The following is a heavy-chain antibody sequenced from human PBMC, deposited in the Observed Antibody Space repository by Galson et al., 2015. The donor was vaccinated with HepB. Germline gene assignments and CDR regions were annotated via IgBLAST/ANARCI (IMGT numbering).Heavy chain of an antibody. CDR2: INPSGGST. Sequence: SVKVSCKASGYTFTSYYMHWVRQAPGQGLEWMGIINPSGGSTSYAQKLQGRVTMTRDTSTSTVYMELSSLRSEDTAVYHCARVGVGRLRYFDWLLSGVMDVWGQGTTVTVSS. D-gene: IGHD3-9*01. J-gene: IGHJ6*02. V-gene: IGHV1-46*04. CDR1: GYTFTSYY. CDR3: ARVGVGRLRYFDWLLSGVMDV.